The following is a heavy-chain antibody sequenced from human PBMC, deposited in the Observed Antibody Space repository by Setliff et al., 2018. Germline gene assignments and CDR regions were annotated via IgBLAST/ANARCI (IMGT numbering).Heavy chain of an antibody. Sequence: GASVKVSCKASGYTFTSHYMHWVRQAPGLGLEWMGTINPSSGRTSYAQKFQGRVTMTRDTSTSTAYMELSSLRSEDTAVYYCARDLRVSGSYDYWGQGTLVTVSS. J-gene: IGHJ4*02. CDR2: INPSSGRT. D-gene: IGHD1-26*01. V-gene: IGHV1-46*01. CDR3: ARDLRVSGSYDY. CDR1: GYTFTSHY.